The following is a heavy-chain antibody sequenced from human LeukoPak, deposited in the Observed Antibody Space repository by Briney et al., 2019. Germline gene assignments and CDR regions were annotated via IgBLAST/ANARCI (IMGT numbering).Heavy chain of an antibody. D-gene: IGHD3-22*01. V-gene: IGHV3-30*02. J-gene: IGHJ4*02. Sequence: GGSLRLSCAASGFSLSSYGMHWVRQAPGKGLEWVAFIRYEGNEKYYADSVKGRFTISKDTSRNTLYLQMNSLRAEDTALYYCARGLPPRITMIVVDYYFDYWGQGTLVTVSS. CDR2: IRYEGNEK. CDR1: GFSLSSYG. CDR3: ARGLPPRITMIVVDYYFDY.